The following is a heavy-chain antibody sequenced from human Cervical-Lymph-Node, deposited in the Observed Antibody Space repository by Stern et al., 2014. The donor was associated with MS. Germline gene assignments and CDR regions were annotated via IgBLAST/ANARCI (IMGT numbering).Heavy chain of an antibody. J-gene: IGHJ4*02. Sequence: DQLVESGGGVVQPGRSLRLSCAASGFSFSRYAMHWVRPAPGKGLAWVALLWYDGSNPYYADSVTGRFTISRDNFKNTLYLQMNSLRAEDTAVYYCASAYSSSHYYFDYWGQGTLVTVSS. V-gene: IGHV3-33*01. D-gene: IGHD6-13*01. CDR1: GFSFSRYA. CDR2: LWYDGSNP. CDR3: ASAYSSSHYYFDY.